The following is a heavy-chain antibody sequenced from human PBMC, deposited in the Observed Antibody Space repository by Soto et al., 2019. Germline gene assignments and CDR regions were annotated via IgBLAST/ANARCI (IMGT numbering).Heavy chain of an antibody. V-gene: IGHV6-1*01. D-gene: IGHD2-8*01. Sequence: SQTLSRTCAISGDSVSSSSSTWHWIRRAPSIGLEWLGRTFYRSKWYSDYSLSVSSRMTISPDTSKNQFSLHLNSVSPEDTAVYSCARLMVVPYSFDSWGQGTLVTVSS. CDR3: ARLMVVPYSFDS. J-gene: IGHJ4*02. CDR1: GDSVSSSSST. CDR2: TFYRSKWYS.